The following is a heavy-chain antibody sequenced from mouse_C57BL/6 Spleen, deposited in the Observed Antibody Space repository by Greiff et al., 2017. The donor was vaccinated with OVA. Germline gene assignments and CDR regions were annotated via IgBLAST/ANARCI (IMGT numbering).Heavy chain of an antibody. Sequence: VQLQQSGAELVRPGASVTLSCKASGYTFTDYEMHWVKQTPVHGLEWIGAIVPETGGTAYNQKFKGKAILTADKSSSTAYMALRSLTSEDSAVYYCTGRGYYGSSDDAMEYWGQGASVTVAS. CDR1: GYTFTDYE. J-gene: IGHJ4*01. CDR3: TGRGYYGSSDDAMEY. V-gene: IGHV1-15*01. CDR2: IVPETGGT. D-gene: IGHD1-1*01.